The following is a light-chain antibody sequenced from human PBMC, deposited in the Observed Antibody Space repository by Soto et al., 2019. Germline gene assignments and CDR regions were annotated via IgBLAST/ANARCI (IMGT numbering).Light chain of an antibody. CDR2: DVS. CDR3: TSYATGNAYV. V-gene: IGLV2-18*02. J-gene: IGLJ1*01. Sequence: QSALTQPPSVSGSPGQSVTISCTGTSSEVGGYNRVSWYQQPPGKATKLLIYDVSNRPSGGSTRFSGSKSGNTASLTISGLQAGDEADYYCTSYATGNAYVFGPGTKVXV. CDR1: SSEVGGYNR.